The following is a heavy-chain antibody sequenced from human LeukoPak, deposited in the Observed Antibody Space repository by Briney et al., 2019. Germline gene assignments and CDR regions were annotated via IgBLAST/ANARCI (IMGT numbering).Heavy chain of an antibody. V-gene: IGHV3-11*01. CDR3: ARDRRTGDYYMDV. J-gene: IGHJ6*03. CDR2: ISSSGSTM. D-gene: IGHD3-10*01. Sequence: GALRLSCAASGFTFSDYYMSWIRQAPGKGLEWVSYISSSGSTMYYADSVKGRFTISRDNAKNSLSLQMNSLRAEDTAVYYCARDRRTGDYYMDVWGKGTTVTVSS. CDR1: GFTFSDYY.